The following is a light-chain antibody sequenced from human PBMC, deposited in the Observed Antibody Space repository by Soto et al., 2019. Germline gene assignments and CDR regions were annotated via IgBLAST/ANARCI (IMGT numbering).Light chain of an antibody. Sequence: EIVLTQSPGTLSLSPGERATLSCRASQSVSSTYLAWYQQKPGQAPRLLIYDASTRATGIPDRFSGSGSGTDFILTISRLEPEDFAVYYCHQFGRSPLGAFGPGTKVDIK. J-gene: IGKJ3*01. CDR1: QSVSSTY. CDR2: DAS. V-gene: IGKV3-20*01. CDR3: HQFGRSPLGA.